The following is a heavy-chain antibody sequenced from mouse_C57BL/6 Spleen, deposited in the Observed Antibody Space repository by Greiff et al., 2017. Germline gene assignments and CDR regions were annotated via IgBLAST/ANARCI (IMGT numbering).Heavy chain of an antibody. J-gene: IGHJ1*03. Sequence: VQLQQSGAELVKPGASVKISCKASGYAFSSYWMNWVKQRPGKGLEWIGQIYPGDGDTNYNGKFKGKATLTAEKSSSTAYMQLSSLTSEDSAVYFCAHSTPYWYFDVWGTGTTVTVSS. D-gene: IGHD2-5*01. CDR2: IYPGDGDT. CDR3: AHSTPYWYFDV. V-gene: IGHV1-80*01. CDR1: GYAFSSYW.